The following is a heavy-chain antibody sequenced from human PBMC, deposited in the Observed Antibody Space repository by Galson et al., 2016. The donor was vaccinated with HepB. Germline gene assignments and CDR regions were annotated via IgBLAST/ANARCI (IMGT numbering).Heavy chain of an antibody. V-gene: IGHV3-53*04. D-gene: IGHD1-26*01. CDR1: GFTVSSNY. Sequence: SLRLSCAASGFTVSSNYMTWVRQAPGKGLEWVSSIYSGVRTYYADSVKGRFTISRHNSKNTLYLQMNSLRTEDTAVYYCVRSAYSGSYFDYWGQGTLVTVSS. CDR2: IYSGVRT. CDR3: VRSAYSGSYFDY. J-gene: IGHJ4*02.